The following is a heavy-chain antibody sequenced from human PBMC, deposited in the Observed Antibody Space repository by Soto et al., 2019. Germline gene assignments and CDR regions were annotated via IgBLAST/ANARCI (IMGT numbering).Heavy chain of an antibody. CDR2: IWGDGGQT. CDR3: ARDVGLDSDDFFAY. D-gene: IGHD3-9*01. Sequence: AGSLRLSCTASGFTFTSYGMGWVRQAPGKGLQWVSTIWGDGGQTHYTDSVKGRFSISRDNSKNTVYLQMDSLRAEDTAMYFCARDVGLDSDDFFAYWGQGTQVTVSS. J-gene: IGHJ4*02. V-gene: IGHV3-23*01. CDR1: GFTFTSYG.